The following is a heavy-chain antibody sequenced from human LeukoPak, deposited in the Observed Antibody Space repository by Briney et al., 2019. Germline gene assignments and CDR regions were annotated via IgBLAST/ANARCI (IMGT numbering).Heavy chain of an antibody. V-gene: IGHV3-30*02. D-gene: IGHD3-9*01. CDR2: IRYDGSNK. J-gene: IGHJ5*02. CDR1: GFTFSSYG. CDR3: ARVFLTGYYNWFDP. Sequence: GGSLRLSCAASGFTFSSYGMHWVRQAPGKGLEWVAFIRYDGSNKYYADSVKGRFTISRDNAKNSLYLQMNSLRAEDTAVYYCARVFLTGYYNWFDPWGQGTLVTVSS.